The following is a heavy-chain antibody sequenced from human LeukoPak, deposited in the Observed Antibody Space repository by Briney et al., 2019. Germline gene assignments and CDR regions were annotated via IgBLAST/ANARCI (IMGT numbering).Heavy chain of an antibody. Sequence: SETLSLTCSVSGDSISGGSYYWNWIRQPTGKGLEWIGLIYTSGSTNYNPSLKSRVTILLDTSKNQFSLRLNSVTAADTAVYFCARQFQYWGQGTPVTVSS. CDR1: GDSISGGSYY. CDR3: ARQFQY. J-gene: IGHJ4*02. D-gene: IGHD5-24*01. V-gene: IGHV4-61*02. CDR2: IYTSGST.